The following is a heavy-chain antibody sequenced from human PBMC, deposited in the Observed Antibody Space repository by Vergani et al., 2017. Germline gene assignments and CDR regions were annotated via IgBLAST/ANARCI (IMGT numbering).Heavy chain of an antibody. D-gene: IGHD1-26*01. CDR3: AKDSTSSWARGFDY. J-gene: IGHJ4*02. CDR1: GFTFDDYA. V-gene: IGHV3-9*01. Sequence: EVQLVESGGGLVQPGRSLRLSCAASGFTFDDYAMHWARQAPGKGLEWVSGISWNSGSIGYADSVKGGFTNTRDNAKNSLYLQMNSLRAEDTALYYCAKDSTSSWARGFDYWGQGTLVTVSS. CDR2: ISWNSGSI.